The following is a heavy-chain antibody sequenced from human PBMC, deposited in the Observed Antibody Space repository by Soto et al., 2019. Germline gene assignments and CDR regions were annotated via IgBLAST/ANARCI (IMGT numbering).Heavy chain of an antibody. D-gene: IGHD6-19*01. CDR1: GGSIGSYY. CDR2: IYYTGST. CDR3: ARAVAVPAVFDY. J-gene: IGHJ4*02. Sequence: SETLSLTCTVSGGSIGSYYWSWIRQPPGKGLEWIGYIYYTGSTNYNPSLKSRVTISLDTSASTAYMELSSLRSEDTAVYYCARAVAVPAVFDYWGQATLVTVSS. V-gene: IGHV4-59*01.